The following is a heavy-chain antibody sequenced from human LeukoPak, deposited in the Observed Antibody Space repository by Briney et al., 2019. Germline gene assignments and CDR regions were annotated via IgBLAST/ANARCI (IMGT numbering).Heavy chain of an antibody. D-gene: IGHD3-10*01. CDR3: ARDNYRGVTNFDP. Sequence: PSETLSLTCTVSGGSISSYFWSWFRQPPGKGLEWIGHISYSGSTNYNPSLKSRVTISVDTSKNQFSLRLSPVTAADTAVYYCARDNYRGVTNFDPWGQGTLVTVSS. CDR2: ISYSGST. J-gene: IGHJ5*02. V-gene: IGHV4-59*01. CDR1: GGSISSYF.